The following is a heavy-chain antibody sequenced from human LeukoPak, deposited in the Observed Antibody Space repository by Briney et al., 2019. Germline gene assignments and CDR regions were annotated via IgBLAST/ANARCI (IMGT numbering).Heavy chain of an antibody. J-gene: IGHJ5*02. CDR1: GLTFRNYG. CDR2: ISGSGGST. Sequence: LPGGSLRLSCAASGLTFRNYGMSWVRQAPGKGLEWVSGISGSGGSTNHADSVKGRFTISRDNSKNTLYLQMNSLRAEDTAVYYCARDFRGDSYYSYNWFDPWGQGTLVTVSS. D-gene: IGHD3-10*01. V-gene: IGHV3-23*01. CDR3: ARDFRGDSYYSYNWFDP.